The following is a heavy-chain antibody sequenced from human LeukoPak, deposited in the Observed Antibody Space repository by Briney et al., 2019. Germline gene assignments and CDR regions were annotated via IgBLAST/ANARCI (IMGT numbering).Heavy chain of an antibody. J-gene: IGHJ4*02. CDR1: GFTFSSYE. CDR3: ATYRRWSGPEYYFDY. CDR2: ISSSGSTI. V-gene: IGHV3-48*03. Sequence: GGSLRLSCAASGFTFSSYEMNWVRQAPGKGLEWVSYISSSGSTIYYADSVKGRFTISRDNAKNSLYLQMNSLRAEDTAVYYCATYRRWSGPEYYFDYWGQGTLVTVSS. D-gene: IGHD5-24*01.